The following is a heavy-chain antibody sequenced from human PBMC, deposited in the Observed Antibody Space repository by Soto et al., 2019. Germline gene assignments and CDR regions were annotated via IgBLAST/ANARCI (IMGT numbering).Heavy chain of an antibody. Sequence: TSESLCVTCALYVGSLSVYYWSWIRQHPGKGLERIGEINHSGSTNYNPSLKSRVTISVDTSKNQFSLKLSSVTAADTAVYYCAGRGLTIFGVTYYYYYYGMDVWGQGTTVTVSS. D-gene: IGHD3-3*01. J-gene: IGHJ6*01. CDR1: VGSLSVYY. V-gene: IGHV4-34*01. CDR3: AGRGLTIFGVTYYYYYYGMDV. CDR2: INHSGST.